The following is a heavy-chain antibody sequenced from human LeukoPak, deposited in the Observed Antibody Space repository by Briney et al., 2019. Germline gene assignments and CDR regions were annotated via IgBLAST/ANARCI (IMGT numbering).Heavy chain of an antibody. J-gene: IGHJ3*02. CDR1: GGSLISYY. D-gene: IGHD2-2*02. CDR3: ARVSREDIVLVLAGIRGGAFDI. Sequence: SETLSLTCTVSGGSLISYYWSWIRQPPGKGLEWIGYTFYSGSITYNPSLKSRLTLSVDPSKSQFSLELTSVTAADTAMYYCARVSREDIVLVLAGIRGGAFDIWGQGAMVTVSS. CDR2: TFYSGSI. V-gene: IGHV4-59*01.